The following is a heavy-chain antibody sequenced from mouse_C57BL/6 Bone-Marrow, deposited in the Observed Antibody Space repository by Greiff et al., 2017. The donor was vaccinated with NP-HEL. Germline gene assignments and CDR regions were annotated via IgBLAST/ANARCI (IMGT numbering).Heavy chain of an antibody. CDR2: IYPRSGNT. V-gene: IGHV1-81*01. Sequence: QVQLKQSGAELARPGASVKLSCKASGYTFTSYGISWVKQRTGQGLEWIGEIYPRSGNTYYNEKFKGKATLTADKSSSTAYMELRSLTSEDSAVYFCARTPSYYYGSSYVWFAYWGQGTLVTVSA. CDR1: GYTFTSYG. CDR3: ARTPSYYYGSSYVWFAY. J-gene: IGHJ3*01. D-gene: IGHD1-1*01.